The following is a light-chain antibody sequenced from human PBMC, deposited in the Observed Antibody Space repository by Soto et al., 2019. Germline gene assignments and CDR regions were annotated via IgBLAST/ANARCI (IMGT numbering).Light chain of an antibody. J-gene: IGKJ1*01. CDR3: QQYGSSPRT. CDR2: GAS. Sequence: LSPDALSLTPGDRGALYCRASQSVSSNYLAWYQQKPGQAPRLLIYGASNRATGIPDRFSGSGSGTDFTLTISRLEPEDYAVYYCQQYGSSPRTFGQGTKVEIK. V-gene: IGKV3-20*01. CDR1: QSVSSNY.